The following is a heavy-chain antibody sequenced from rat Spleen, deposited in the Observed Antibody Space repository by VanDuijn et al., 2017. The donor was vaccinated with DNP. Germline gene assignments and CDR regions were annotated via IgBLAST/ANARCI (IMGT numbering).Heavy chain of an antibody. Sequence: EVQLVESGGGLVQPGRSLKLSCAASGFTFSNYDMAWVRQAPTKGLEWVASISPSGSRTYYLDSVKGRFTISRDDAKSSPYLQMNSLKPEDTATYYCARGSTSIYWYFDFWGPGTMVTVSS. D-gene: IGHD3-1*01. CDR2: ISPSGSRT. J-gene: IGHJ1*01. CDR3: ARGSTSIYWYFDF. V-gene: IGHV5-19*01. CDR1: GFTFSNYD.